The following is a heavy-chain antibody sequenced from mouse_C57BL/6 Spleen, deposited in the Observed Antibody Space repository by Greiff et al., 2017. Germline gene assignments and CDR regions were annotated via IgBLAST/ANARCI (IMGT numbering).Heavy chain of an antibody. CDR3: ARDMVFDY. CDR2: INPGSGGT. CDR1: GYAFTNYL. V-gene: IGHV1-54*01. Sequence: LVESGAELVRPGTSVKVSCKASGYAFTNYLIEWVKQRPGQGLEWIGVINPGSGGTNYNEKFKGKATLTADKSSSTAYMQLSSLTSEDSAVYFCARDMVFDYWGQGTTLTVSS. J-gene: IGHJ2*01. D-gene: IGHD1-1*02.